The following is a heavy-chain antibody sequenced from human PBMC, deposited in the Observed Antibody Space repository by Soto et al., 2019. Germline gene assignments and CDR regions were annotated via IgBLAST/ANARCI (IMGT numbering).Heavy chain of an antibody. CDR3: ARITHYDFWSGFLGHMDV. CDR2: MNPNSGNT. V-gene: IGHV1-8*01. Sequence: ASVKVSCKASGYTFTSYDINWVRQATGQGLEWMGWMNPNSGNTGYAQKFQGRVTMTRNTSISTAYMELISLSSEDTAVYYCARITHYDFWSGFLGHMDVWGKGTTVTASS. J-gene: IGHJ6*03. CDR1: GYTFTSYD. D-gene: IGHD3-3*01.